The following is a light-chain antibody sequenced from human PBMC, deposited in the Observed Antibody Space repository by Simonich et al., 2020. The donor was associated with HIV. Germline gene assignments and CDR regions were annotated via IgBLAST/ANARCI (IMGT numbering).Light chain of an antibody. J-gene: IGKJ1*01. CDR1: QSLSSDF. Sequence: EIVMTQSPATLTLSPGERATLPCGASQSLSSDFLAWYQQKPGLAPRLLISDASLRATGIPARCSGSGSGTDFTLTISSLEPEDFAVYYCQQYDISPSFGQGTKVEIK. CDR3: QQYDISPS. V-gene: IGKV3D-20*01. CDR2: DAS.